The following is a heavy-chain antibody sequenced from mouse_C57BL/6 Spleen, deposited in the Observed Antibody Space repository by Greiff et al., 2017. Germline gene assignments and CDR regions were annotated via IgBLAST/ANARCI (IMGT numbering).Heavy chain of an antibody. CDR2: ISSGSSTI. CDR3: ARHDGYYFFFDY. D-gene: IGHD2-3*01. J-gene: IGHJ2*01. Sequence: EVKLMESGGGLVKPGGSLKLSCAASGFTFSDYGMHWVRQAPEQGLEWVAYISSGSSTIYYAYTVQGRFTISRDNAKNTLFLQMTRLRSEDTAMYCCARHDGYYFFFDYWGQGTTLTVSS. V-gene: IGHV5-17*01. CDR1: GFTFSDYG.